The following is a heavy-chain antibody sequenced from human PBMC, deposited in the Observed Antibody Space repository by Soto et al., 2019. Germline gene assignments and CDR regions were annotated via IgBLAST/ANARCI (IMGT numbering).Heavy chain of an antibody. CDR3: AKALLDYDDYVAPFDY. V-gene: IGHV3-30*18. CDR2: ISYDGSNK. Sequence: GVSLRLSCAASGFTFSSYGMHWVRQAPGKGLEWVAVISYDGSNKYYADSVKGRFTISRDNSKNTLYLQMNSLRAEDTAVYYCAKALLDYDDYVAPFDYWGQGTLVTVSS. CDR1: GFTFSSYG. J-gene: IGHJ4*02. D-gene: IGHD4-17*01.